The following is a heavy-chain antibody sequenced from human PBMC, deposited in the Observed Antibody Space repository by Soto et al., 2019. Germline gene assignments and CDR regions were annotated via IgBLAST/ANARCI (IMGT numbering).Heavy chain of an antibody. J-gene: IGHJ5*02. D-gene: IGHD3-22*01. V-gene: IGHV1-69*06. CDR1: GGTFSSYA. CDR2: IIPIFGTA. Sequence: QVQLVQSGAEVKKPGSSVKVSCKASGGTFSSYAISWVRQAPGQGLEWMGGIIPIFGTANYAQKFQGRVTITADKSTSTAYMELGSLRSEDTAVYYCAGAYYYDTRDGNWFDPWGQGTLVTVSS. CDR3: AGAYYYDTRDGNWFDP.